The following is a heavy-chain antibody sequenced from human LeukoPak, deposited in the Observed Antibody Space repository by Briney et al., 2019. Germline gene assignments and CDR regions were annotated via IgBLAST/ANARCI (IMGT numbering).Heavy chain of an antibody. CDR1: GFSFSRNA. Sequence: GGSLRLSCVASGFSFSRNAMNWLRQPPGKGLEWVSGVGATNSDTSYAVSVRGRFTISRDNSKNTVSLVMNNLRVEDTAVYYCAREDNVWNRLYNYYMDVWGKGTTVAVSS. D-gene: IGHD1-1*01. CDR3: AREDNVWNRLYNYYMDV. CDR2: VGATNSDT. V-gene: IGHV3-23*01. J-gene: IGHJ6*03.